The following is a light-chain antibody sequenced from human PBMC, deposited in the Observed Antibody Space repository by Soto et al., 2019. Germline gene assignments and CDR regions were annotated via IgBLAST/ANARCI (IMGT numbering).Light chain of an antibody. CDR1: QSVSTY. Sequence: EIVLTQSPATLSLSPGERATLSCRASQSVSTYLAWYQQKPGQAPRLLIYDASNRATGIPGRFSGSGSGTDFTLTISSLEPEDFEVYYCQQRSNWPSRTFGQGTKREIK. V-gene: IGKV3-11*01. J-gene: IGKJ2*01. CDR2: DAS. CDR3: QQRSNWPSRT.